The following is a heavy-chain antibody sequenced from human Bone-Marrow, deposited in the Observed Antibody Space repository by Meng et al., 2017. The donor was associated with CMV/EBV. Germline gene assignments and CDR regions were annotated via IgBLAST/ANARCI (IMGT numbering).Heavy chain of an antibody. V-gene: IGHV3-21*01. Sequence: ETLSLTCAVYDGSFSGYYWSWVRQAPGKGLEWVSSISSSSSYIYYADSVKGRFTISRDNAKNSLYLQMNSLRAEDTAVYYCARGNGGRYCSSTSCYLYGMDVWGQGTTVTVYS. CDR1: DGSFSGYY. CDR3: ARGNGGRYCSSTSCYLYGMDV. CDR2: ISSSSSYI. J-gene: IGHJ6*02. D-gene: IGHD2-2*01.